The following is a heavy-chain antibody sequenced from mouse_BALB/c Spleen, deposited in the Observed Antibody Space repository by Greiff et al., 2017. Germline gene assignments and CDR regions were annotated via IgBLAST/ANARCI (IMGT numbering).Heavy chain of an antibody. Sequence: EVKVVESGGGLVQPGGSLRLSCATSGFTFSDFYMEWVRQPPGKRLEWIAASRNKANDYTTEYSASVKGRFIVSRDTSQSILYLQMNALRAEDTAFYYCARDARWEGAMDYWGQGTSVTVSS. V-gene: IGHV7-1*02. CDR2: SRNKANDYTT. J-gene: IGHJ4*01. D-gene: IGHD1-1*02. CDR1: GFTFSDFY. CDR3: ARDARWEGAMDY.